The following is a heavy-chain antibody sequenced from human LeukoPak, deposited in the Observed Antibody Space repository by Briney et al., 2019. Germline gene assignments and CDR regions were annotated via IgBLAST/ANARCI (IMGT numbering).Heavy chain of an antibody. Sequence: GGSLRLSCAASGFTFSSYAMSWVRQAPGKGLEWVSAISGSGGSTYYADSVKGRFTISRDNSKNTLYLQMNSLRAEDTAVYYCARDGFAYYYNSSGYGFDPWGQGTLVTVSS. CDR2: ISGSGGST. V-gene: IGHV3-23*01. D-gene: IGHD3-22*01. CDR1: GFTFSSYA. CDR3: ARDGFAYYYNSSGYGFDP. J-gene: IGHJ5*02.